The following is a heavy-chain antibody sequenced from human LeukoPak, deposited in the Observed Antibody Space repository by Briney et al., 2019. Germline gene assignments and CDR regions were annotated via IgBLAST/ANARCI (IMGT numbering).Heavy chain of an antibody. V-gene: IGHV1-18*01. J-gene: IGHJ4*02. CDR3: ARVSESLVVVPAATSFDY. CDR2: INAYNGNT. CDR1: GYTFTSYG. D-gene: IGHD2-2*01. Sequence: ASVKVSCKASGYTFTSYGISWVRQAPGQGLEWMGWINAYNGNTNYAQKLQGRVTMTTDTSTSTAYMELRSLRYDDTAVYYCARVSESLVVVPAATSFDYWGQGTLVTVSS.